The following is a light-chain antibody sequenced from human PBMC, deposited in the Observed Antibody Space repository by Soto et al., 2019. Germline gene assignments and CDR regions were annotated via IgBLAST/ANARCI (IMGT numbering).Light chain of an antibody. CDR2: GAS. CDR3: QQYGSSPWT. J-gene: IGKJ1*01. Sequence: EIVLTQSPGTLSLSPGERATLSCRASQSVSNSYLAWYQQKPGQAPRLLIHGASSRATGIPDRFSGSGSGTDFPLTISRLEPEDFAVYNCQQYGSSPWTFGQGTKVEIK. CDR1: QSVSNSY. V-gene: IGKV3-20*01.